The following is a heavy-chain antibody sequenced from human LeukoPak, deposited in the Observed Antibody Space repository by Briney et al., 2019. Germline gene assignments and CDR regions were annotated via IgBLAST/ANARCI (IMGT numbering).Heavy chain of an antibody. CDR1: GVSISSGGYY. J-gene: IGHJ4*02. V-gene: IGHV4-31*03. D-gene: IGHD3-10*01. CDR2: IYYSGST. Sequence: SETLSLTCTVSGVSISSGGYYWSWIRQHPGKGLEWIGYIYYSGSTYYNPSLKSRVTISVDTSKNQFSLKLSSVTAADTAMYYCARGGGGGVWRYYIDYWGQGILVTVSS. CDR3: ARGGGGGVWRYYIDY.